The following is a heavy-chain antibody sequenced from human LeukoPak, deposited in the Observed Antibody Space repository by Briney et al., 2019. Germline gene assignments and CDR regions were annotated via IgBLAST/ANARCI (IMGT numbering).Heavy chain of an antibody. D-gene: IGHD3-22*01. V-gene: IGHV4-4*02. CDR2: IYHSGST. Sequence: GSLRLSCVASGSTFSSYGMNWVRQAPGKGLEWIGYIYHSGSTYYNPSLKSRVTISVDRSKNQFSLKLSSVTAADTAVYYCASTNYYDSSVDYWGQGTLVTVSS. CDR3: ASTNYYDSSVDY. J-gene: IGHJ4*02. CDR1: GSTFSSYG.